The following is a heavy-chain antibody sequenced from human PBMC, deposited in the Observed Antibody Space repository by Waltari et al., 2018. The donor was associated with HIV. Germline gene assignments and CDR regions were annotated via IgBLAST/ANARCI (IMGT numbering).Heavy chain of an antibody. CDR3: AKSYGDYLRRYFFDY. CDR2: ISGSGGTT. D-gene: IGHD4-17*01. V-gene: IGHV3-23*01. CDR1: EFPFNNYA. J-gene: IGHJ4*02. Sequence: EALLLESGGDLVRPGGSLRLSCVASEFPFNNYALSWVRQAPGKGLEWVSSISGSGGTTYYADSVKGRFTVSRDNSKNTMYLQMNSLRAGDTAIYYCAKSYGDYLRRYFFDYWGQGTLVTVSS.